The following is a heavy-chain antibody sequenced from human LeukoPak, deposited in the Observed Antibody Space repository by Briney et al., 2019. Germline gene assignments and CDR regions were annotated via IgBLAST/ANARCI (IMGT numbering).Heavy chain of an antibody. Sequence: SETLSLTCTVSGGSISTHYWSWIRQPPGKGLEWIGYISYIGSTNYNPSLKSRVTISVDTSRNQFSLKLTSVTAADAAVYFCARDPTTVTKGLDIWGQGTVVTVSS. CDR3: ARDPTTVTKGLDI. V-gene: IGHV4-59*11. CDR2: ISYIGST. CDR1: GGSISTHY. D-gene: IGHD4-17*01. J-gene: IGHJ3*02.